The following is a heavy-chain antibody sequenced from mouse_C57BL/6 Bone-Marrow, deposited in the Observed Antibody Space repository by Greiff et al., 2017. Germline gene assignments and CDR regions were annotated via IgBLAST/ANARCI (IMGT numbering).Heavy chain of an antibody. Sequence: EVQLVASGGGLVQPGGSLSLSCAASGFTFTDYYMSWVRQPPGKALEWLGFIRNKANGYTTEYSASVKGRFTISRDNSQSILYLQMNALRAEDSATYYCARYGGGFAYWGQGTLVTVSA. J-gene: IGHJ3*01. V-gene: IGHV7-3*01. CDR3: ARYGGGFAY. CDR1: GFTFTDYY. CDR2: IRNKANGYTT.